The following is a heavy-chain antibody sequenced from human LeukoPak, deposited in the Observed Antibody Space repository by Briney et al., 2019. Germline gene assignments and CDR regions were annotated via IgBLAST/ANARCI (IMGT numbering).Heavy chain of an antibody. J-gene: IGHJ6*04. CDR3: ARYGYYGSGRFTDV. CDR1: DGSITTHY. D-gene: IGHD3-10*01. CDR2: MHANGYT. Sequence: SETLSLTCTVSDGSITTHYWSWIRQPAGKGLEWIGRMHANGYTDHCPSLKGRLTMSVDTSKKQFSLRLSSVTAADTAVYFCARYGYYGSGRFTDVWGKGTTVIVSS. V-gene: IGHV4-4*07.